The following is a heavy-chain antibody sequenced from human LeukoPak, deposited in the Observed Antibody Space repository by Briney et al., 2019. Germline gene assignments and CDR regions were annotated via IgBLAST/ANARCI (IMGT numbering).Heavy chain of an antibody. CDR3: ARERYCSSTSCYSPWGLLGAFDI. Sequence: PGGSLRLSCAASGFTFDDYAMHWVRQAPGKGLEWVSGISWNSGSIGYADSVKGRFTISRDNAKNSLYLQMNSPRAEDTAVYYCARERYCSSTSCYSPWGLLGAFDIWGQGTMVTVSS. J-gene: IGHJ3*02. CDR1: GFTFDDYA. V-gene: IGHV3-9*01. D-gene: IGHD2-2*01. CDR2: ISWNSGSI.